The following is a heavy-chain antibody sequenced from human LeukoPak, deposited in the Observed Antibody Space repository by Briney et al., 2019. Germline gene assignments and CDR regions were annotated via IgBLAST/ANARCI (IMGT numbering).Heavy chain of an antibody. Sequence: SETLSLTCTVSGGSIRSYYWSWMRQPPEERVGWIGYIYYSGSTNYNPSLKSRVTISVDTSKNQFSLKLSSVTAADTAVYYCARISTDYYDSSGSSIWGQGTMVTVSS. CDR2: IYYSGST. CDR1: GGSIRSYY. D-gene: IGHD3-22*01. J-gene: IGHJ3*02. CDR3: ARISTDYYDSSGSSI. V-gene: IGHV4-59*08.